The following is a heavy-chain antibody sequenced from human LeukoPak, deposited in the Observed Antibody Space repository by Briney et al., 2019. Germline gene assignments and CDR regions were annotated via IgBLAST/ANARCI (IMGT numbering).Heavy chain of an antibody. Sequence: SSETLSLTCTVSGDSISSDYWSWIRQPPGKGLEWIGYIYRFGNTDYNPSLMRRVTISLDTSKKQLPLNLTSVTAADTAVYFCAGRGQRYFRDWGQGTLVTVSS. CDR2: IYRFGNT. CDR1: GDSISSDY. V-gene: IGHV4-4*08. J-gene: IGHJ1*01. CDR3: AGRGQRYFRD.